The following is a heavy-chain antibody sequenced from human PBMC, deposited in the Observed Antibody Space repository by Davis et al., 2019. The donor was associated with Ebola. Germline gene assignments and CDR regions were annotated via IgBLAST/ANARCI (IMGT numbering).Heavy chain of an antibody. J-gene: IGHJ4*02. D-gene: IGHD3-22*01. CDR3: ARDRYYDSRGSLSDY. CDR2: IIPIFGTA. V-gene: IGHV1-69*13. Sequence: AASVKVSCKASGGTFSSYAISWVRQAPGQGLEWMGGIIPIFGTANYAQKFQGRVTITADESTSTAYMGLSSLRSEDTAVYYCARDRYYDSRGSLSDYWGQGTLVTVSS. CDR1: GGTFSSYA.